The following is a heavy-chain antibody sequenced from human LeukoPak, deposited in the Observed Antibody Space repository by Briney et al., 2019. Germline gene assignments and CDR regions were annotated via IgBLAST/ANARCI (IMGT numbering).Heavy chain of an antibody. CDR2: ISAYNGNT. V-gene: IGHV1-18*01. CDR1: GYTFTRYG. D-gene: IGHD3-22*01. CDR3: AASRGYYDSSGYFYFDY. J-gene: IGHJ4*02. Sequence: ASVKVSCKASGYTFTRYGVSWVRQAPGQGLEWMGWISAYNGNTNYAQKLQGRVTMTTDTSTSTAYMELRSLRSDDTAVYYCAASRGYYDSSGYFYFDYWGQGTLVTVSS.